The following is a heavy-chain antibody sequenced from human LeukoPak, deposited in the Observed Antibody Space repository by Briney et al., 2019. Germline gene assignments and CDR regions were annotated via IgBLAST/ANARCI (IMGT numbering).Heavy chain of an antibody. V-gene: IGHV1-69*05. J-gene: IGHJ6*03. CDR2: IIPIFGTA. D-gene: IGHD5-24*01. Sequence: ASVKVSCKASGGTFSSYAISWVRQAPGQGLEWMGGIIPIFGTANYAQKFQGRVTITTDESTSTAYMELSSLRSEDTAVYYCARGKGDGYSPYYYYYMDVWGKGTTVTVSS. CDR1: GGTFSSYA. CDR3: ARGKGDGYSPYYYYYMDV.